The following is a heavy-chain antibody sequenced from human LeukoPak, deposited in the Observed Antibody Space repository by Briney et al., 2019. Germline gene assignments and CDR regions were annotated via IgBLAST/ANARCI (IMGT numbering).Heavy chain of an antibody. D-gene: IGHD4-17*01. Sequence: GGSLRLSCTASGFTLSRHGMHWVRQAPGKGLEWVAVISYDGTNKYYADSVKGRSTISRDNSKNTLYLQMNSLRAEDTAVYYCARGEDGTGDYRPTYFDSWGQGTLVTVSS. J-gene: IGHJ4*02. V-gene: IGHV3-30*03. CDR2: ISYDGTNK. CDR3: ARGEDGTGDYRPTYFDS. CDR1: GFTLSRHG.